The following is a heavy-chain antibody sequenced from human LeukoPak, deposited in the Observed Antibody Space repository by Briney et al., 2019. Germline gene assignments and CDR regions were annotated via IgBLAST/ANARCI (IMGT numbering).Heavy chain of an antibody. J-gene: IGHJ4*02. CDR3: AKVRVYYDFWSGLDY. V-gene: IGHV3-30*18. D-gene: IGHD3-3*01. CDR2: ISSDGNNR. CDR1: GFTFSSSV. Sequence: GGSLRLSCAVSGFTFSSSVMHWVRQAPGKGLEWVAGISSDGNNRYYVDSVKGRFTISRDNSKNTLYLQMNSLRAEDTAVYYCAKVRVYYDFWSGLDYWGQGTLVTVSS.